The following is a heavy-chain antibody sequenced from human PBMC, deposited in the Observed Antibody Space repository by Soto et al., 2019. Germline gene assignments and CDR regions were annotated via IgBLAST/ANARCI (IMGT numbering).Heavy chain of an antibody. Sequence: QVHLVESGGGLVKPGGSLRLSCAASGFTFSDYYMHWIRQAPGKGLAWVSYISGSGDTIHYADSVQGRFTISRDNAKSSLYLQMSSLRAEDTAVYYCARVGCSASCFSDWFDPWGQGTLVTVSS. V-gene: IGHV3-11*01. CDR3: ARVGCSASCFSDWFDP. CDR1: GFTFSDYY. J-gene: IGHJ5*02. CDR2: ISGSGDTI. D-gene: IGHD2-2*01.